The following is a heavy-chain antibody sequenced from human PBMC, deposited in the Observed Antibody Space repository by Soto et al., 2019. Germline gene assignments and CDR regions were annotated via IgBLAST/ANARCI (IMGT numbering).Heavy chain of an antibody. D-gene: IGHD3-3*01. Sequence: LRLSCVASDFTFSTYSMNWVRQAPGKGLEWVAYISATSNHIYYADSLKGRFTISRDNAKSSLYLHMNSLRAEDTAVYFCARDSITIFGGGMDVWGQGTTVTVSS. V-gene: IGHV3-21*01. J-gene: IGHJ6*02. CDR2: ISATSNHI. CDR3: ARDSITIFGGGMDV. CDR1: DFTFSTYS.